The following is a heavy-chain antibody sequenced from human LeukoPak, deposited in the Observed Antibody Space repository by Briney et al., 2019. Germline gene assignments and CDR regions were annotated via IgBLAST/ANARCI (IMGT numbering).Heavy chain of an antibody. CDR2: IKQDGSEK. V-gene: IGHV3-7*01. CDR1: GFSISNYW. CDR3: AGYCSSGYCWSFDY. Sequence: GGSLRLSCAASGFSISNYWMSWVRQAPGKGLEWVANIKQDGSEKFYVDSVKGRFTISRDNAKNSLYLQMSSLRAEDTAVYFCAGYCSSGYCWSFDYWGQGALVTVSS. J-gene: IGHJ4*02. D-gene: IGHD2-15*01.